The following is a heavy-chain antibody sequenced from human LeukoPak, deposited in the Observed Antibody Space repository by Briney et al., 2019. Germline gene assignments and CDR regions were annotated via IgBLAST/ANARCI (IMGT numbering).Heavy chain of an antibody. V-gene: IGHV3-23*01. CDR2: ISGSGGST. CDR1: GFTFSSYA. Sequence: PGGSLRLSCAASGFTFSSYAMSWVRQAPGKGLEWVSAISGSGGSTYYADSVKGRFTISRDNSKNTLYLQMNSLRAEDTAVYYCAKGGPIAAAGLDHNWFDPWGQGTLVTVSS. J-gene: IGHJ5*02. D-gene: IGHD6-13*01. CDR3: AKGGPIAAAGLDHNWFDP.